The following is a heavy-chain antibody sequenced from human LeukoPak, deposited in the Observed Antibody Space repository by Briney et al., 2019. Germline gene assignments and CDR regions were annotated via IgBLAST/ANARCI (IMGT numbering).Heavy chain of an antibody. D-gene: IGHD6-6*01. CDR1: GYSISSGYY. V-gene: IGHV4-38-2*02. CDR2: IYHSGST. Sequence: SETLSLTCTVSGYSISSGYYWGWIRQPPGKGLEWIGSIYHSGSTYYNPSLKSRVTISVDTSKNQFSLKLSSVTAADTAVYYCARHRAEYWYFDLWGRGTLVTVSS. J-gene: IGHJ2*01. CDR3: ARHRAEYWYFDL.